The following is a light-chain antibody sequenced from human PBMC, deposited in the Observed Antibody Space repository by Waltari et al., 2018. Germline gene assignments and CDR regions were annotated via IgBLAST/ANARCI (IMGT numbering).Light chain of an antibody. CDR3: QQYYSTPPT. CDR2: WAS. CDR1: QSVLHSSNNRNY. J-gene: IGKJ4*01. Sequence: IITTQSPDYVAVSLGERATIHCTSTQSVLHSSNNRNYLAWYQQKPGQPPKLLISWASTRESGVPDRFSGSGSATDFTLTISSLQAEDVAVYYCQQYYSTPPTFGGGTKVEIK. V-gene: IGKV4-1*01.